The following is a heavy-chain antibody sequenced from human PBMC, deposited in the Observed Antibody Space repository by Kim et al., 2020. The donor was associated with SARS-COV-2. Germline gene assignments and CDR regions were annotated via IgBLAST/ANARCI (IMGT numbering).Heavy chain of an antibody. V-gene: IGHV1-3*01. D-gene: IGHD1-26*01. CDR1: GYTFTSYA. Sequence: ASVKVSCKASGYTFTSYAMHWVRQAPGQRLEWMGWINAGNGNTKYSQKFQGRVTITRDTSASTAYMELSSLRSEDTAVYYCARDLRVNSWEDYYYYGMDVWGQGTTVTVSS. CDR3: ARDLRVNSWEDYYYYGMDV. CDR2: INAGNGNT. J-gene: IGHJ6*02.